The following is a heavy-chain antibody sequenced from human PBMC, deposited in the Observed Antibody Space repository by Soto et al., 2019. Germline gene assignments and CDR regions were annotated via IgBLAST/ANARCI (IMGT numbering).Heavy chain of an antibody. Sequence: QVQLVQSGAEVRKPGSSVRVSCKASGGTFDAYTITWVRQAPGQGLEWMGGIIHLLGTANYAQKFQGRVTITADESTTTAHMELSSLRSEDTAVYFCARLGTKAMDVWGQGTTVTISS. D-gene: IGHD2-2*01. CDR1: GGTFDAYT. V-gene: IGHV1-69*01. CDR2: IIHLLGTA. CDR3: ARLGTKAMDV. J-gene: IGHJ6*02.